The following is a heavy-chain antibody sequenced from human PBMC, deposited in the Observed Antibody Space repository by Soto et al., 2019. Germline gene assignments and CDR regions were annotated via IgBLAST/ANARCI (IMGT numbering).Heavy chain of an antibody. J-gene: IGHJ6*03. D-gene: IGHD3-10*01. CDR3: ARVHGSGSSPKPYYYYMDV. V-gene: IGHV6-1*01. Sequence: QSQTLSLTCAISGDSVSSNSAAWNWIRQSPSRGLEWLGRTYYRSKWYNDYAVSVKSRITINPDTSKNQFSLQLNSVTPEDTAVYYCARVHGSGSSPKPYYYYMDVWGKGTTVTISS. CDR1: GDSVSSNSAA. CDR2: TYYRSKWYN.